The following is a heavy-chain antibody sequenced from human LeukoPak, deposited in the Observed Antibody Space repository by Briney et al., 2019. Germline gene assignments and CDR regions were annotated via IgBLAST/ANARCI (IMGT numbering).Heavy chain of an antibody. J-gene: IGHJ4*02. CDR3: VRDLGHGWSNYFDY. D-gene: IGHD6-19*01. CDR1: GDSVSTNSAA. Sequence: SQTLSLTCAISGDSVSTNSAAWNWIRQSPSRGLEWLGRTYYRSKWYNDFALSVKSRITINPDTSKNQFSLQLNSVTPEDTAVYYCVRDLGHGWSNYFDYWGQGTLVTVS. CDR2: TYYRSKWYN. V-gene: IGHV6-1*01.